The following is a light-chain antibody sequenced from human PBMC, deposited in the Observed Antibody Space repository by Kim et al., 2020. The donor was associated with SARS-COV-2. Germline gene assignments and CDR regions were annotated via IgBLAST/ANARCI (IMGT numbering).Light chain of an antibody. CDR2: KAS. CDR1: QSISSW. V-gene: IGKV1-5*03. Sequence: ASVGDRVTITCRASQSISSWLAWYQQTPGKAPKLLIYKASTLTSGVPSSFSGSGSGTEFTLTISSLQPDNFATYYCQQYNIYPWTFGQGTKVDIK. J-gene: IGKJ1*01. CDR3: QQYNIYPWT.